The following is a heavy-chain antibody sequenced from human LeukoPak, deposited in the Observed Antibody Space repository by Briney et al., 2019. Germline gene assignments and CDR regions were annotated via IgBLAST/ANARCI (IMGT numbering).Heavy chain of an antibody. D-gene: IGHD2-2*01. Sequence: GGSLRLSCAASGFTFSSYPMSWVRQAPGKGLEWVSAISGSGGSTYYADSVKGRFTISRDNSKNTLYLQMNSLRAEDTAVYYCAKSPPPHCVVGLAASFVYWGQGTLVSVSS. V-gene: IGHV3-23*01. J-gene: IGHJ4*02. CDR2: ISGSGGST. CDR3: AKSPPPHCVVGLAASFVY. CDR1: GFTFSSYP.